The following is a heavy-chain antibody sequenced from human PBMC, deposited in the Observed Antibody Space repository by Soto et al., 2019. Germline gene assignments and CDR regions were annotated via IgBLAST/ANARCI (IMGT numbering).Heavy chain of an antibody. Sequence: GGSLRLSCAASGFTFSNYAMRWVRQAPGKGLEWVSAISASSTTIYYADPVKGRFTISRDNSKNTLYLQMINLRAEDTAVYYCAQGLMKGTNTVYGMDVWGQGTTVTVSS. CDR3: AQGLMKGTNTVYGMDV. D-gene: IGHD4-17*01. CDR2: ISASSTTI. V-gene: IGHV3-23*01. CDR1: GFTFSNYA. J-gene: IGHJ6*02.